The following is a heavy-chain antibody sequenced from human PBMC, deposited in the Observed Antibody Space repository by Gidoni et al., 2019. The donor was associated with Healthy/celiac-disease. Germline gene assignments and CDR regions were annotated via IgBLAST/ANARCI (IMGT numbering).Heavy chain of an antibody. CDR2: IYYSGST. V-gene: IGHV4-59*01. Sequence: QVQLQESGPGLVKPSETLSLTCTVSGGSISSYYWSWIRQPPGKGLEWIGYIYYSGSTNYNPSLKSRVTISVDTSKNQFSLKLSSLTAADTAVYYCARFPYSGSYWYVDYWGQGTLVTVSS. D-gene: IGHD1-26*01. J-gene: IGHJ4*02. CDR1: GGSISSYY. CDR3: ARFPYSGSYWYVDY.